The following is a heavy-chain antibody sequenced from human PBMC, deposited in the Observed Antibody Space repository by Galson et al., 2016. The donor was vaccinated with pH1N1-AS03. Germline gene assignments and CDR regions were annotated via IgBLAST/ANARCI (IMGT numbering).Heavy chain of an antibody. V-gene: IGHV4-61*01. CDR1: GGSVSTDPYY. CDR2: ITYSGIA. D-gene: IGHD3-16*02. J-gene: IGHJ4*02. Sequence: SETLSLTCTVSGGSVSTDPYYWSWIRQPPRKGLEWIGYITYSGIAYYNPSLKSRVTISEDSSKNQFYLKMNSVAAADTAVYYCGSYRGVPFFDSWGQGILVTVSS. CDR3: GSYRGVPFFDS.